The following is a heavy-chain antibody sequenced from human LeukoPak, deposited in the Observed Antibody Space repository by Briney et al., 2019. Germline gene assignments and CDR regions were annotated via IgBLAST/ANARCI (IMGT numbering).Heavy chain of an antibody. CDR3: ARDRILAPDYYYYMDV. V-gene: IGHV3-48*03. J-gene: IGHJ6*03. CDR1: GFTFSSYE. CDR2: ISSSGSTI. Sequence: QAGGSLRLSCAASGFTFSSYEMNWVRQAPGKGLEWVSYISSSGSTIYYADSVKGRFTISRDNAKNSLYLQMNSLRAEDTAVYYCARDRILAPDYYYYMDVWGKGTTVTVSS.